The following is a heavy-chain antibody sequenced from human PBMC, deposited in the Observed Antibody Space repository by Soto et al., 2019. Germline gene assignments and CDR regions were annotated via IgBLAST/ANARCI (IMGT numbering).Heavy chain of an antibody. V-gene: IGHV1-18*01. J-gene: IGHJ4*02. Sequence: ASVKVSCKASGYTFTSYGISWVRQAPGQGLEWKGWISAYNGNTNYAQKIKDRVTMTTDTSTSTAFMELRSLRSDDTAVYFCARDIVVVVAASADAKDFDYWGQGTLVTVSS. D-gene: IGHD2-15*01. CDR3: ARDIVVVVAASADAKDFDY. CDR1: GYTFTSYG. CDR2: ISAYNGNT.